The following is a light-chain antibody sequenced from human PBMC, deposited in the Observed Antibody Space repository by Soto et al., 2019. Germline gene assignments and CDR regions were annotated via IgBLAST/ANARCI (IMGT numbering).Light chain of an antibody. J-gene: IGLJ1*01. Sequence: QSVLTQPASVSGSPGQSITISCTGTSSDVGGYNYVSWYQQYPGTAPRVMIYEVSNRPSGVSHRFSGSKSGNTASLTISGLQAEDEADYYCSSYTSTSTFNFVFGTGTKLTVL. CDR1: SSDVGGYNY. V-gene: IGLV2-14*01. CDR3: SSYTSTSTFNFV. CDR2: EVS.